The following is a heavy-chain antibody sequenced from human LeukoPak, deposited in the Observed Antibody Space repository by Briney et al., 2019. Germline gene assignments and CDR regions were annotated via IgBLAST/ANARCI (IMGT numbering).Heavy chain of an antibody. J-gene: IGHJ3*02. V-gene: IGHV4-30-2*01. D-gene: IGHD3-22*01. CDR3: ARVTPDSSGYYYVSYAFDI. CDR2: IYHNGST. CDR1: GGSISSDGYY. Sequence: SETLSLTCTVSGGSISSDGYYWSWIRQPQGKGLEWIWYIYHNGSTYYNPSLKSRVTISVDRSKNQFSLKVNSVSAADTAVYYCARVTPDSSGYYYVSYAFDIWGQGTMVTVSS.